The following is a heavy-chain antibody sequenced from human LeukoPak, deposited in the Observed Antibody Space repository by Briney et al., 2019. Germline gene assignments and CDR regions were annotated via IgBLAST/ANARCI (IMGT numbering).Heavy chain of an antibody. V-gene: IGHV3-30*04. CDR1: GFTFSSYA. CDR2: ISYDGSNK. Sequence: PGRSLRLSCAASGFTFSSYAMHCVRQAPGKGLEWVAVISYDGSNKYYADSVKGRFTISRDNYKNTLYLQMNSLRAEDTAVYYCARVVSPGWYYSMDVWGQGTTVTVSS. D-gene: IGHD2-8*01. J-gene: IGHJ6*02. CDR3: ARVVSPGWYYSMDV.